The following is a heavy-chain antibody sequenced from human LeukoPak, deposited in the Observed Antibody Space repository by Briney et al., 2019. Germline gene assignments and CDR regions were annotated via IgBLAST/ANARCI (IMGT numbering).Heavy chain of an antibody. CDR1: GFSFSSYA. J-gene: IGHJ6*02. CDR3: AKLLLRQDYFYGMDV. D-gene: IGHD2/OR15-2a*01. V-gene: IGHV3-23*01. Sequence: GGSLRLSCAASGFSFSSYAMTWARQAPVKGLEWVSAISGDGTRTYYADSVKGRFTISRDNSKNTLYLQMNNLSADDTAVYYCAKLLLRQDYFYGMDVWGQGTTVTVSS. CDR2: ISGDGTRT.